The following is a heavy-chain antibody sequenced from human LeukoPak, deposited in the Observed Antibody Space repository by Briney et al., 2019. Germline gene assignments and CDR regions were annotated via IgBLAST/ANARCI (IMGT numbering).Heavy chain of an antibody. V-gene: IGHV3-7*01. Sequence: GGSLRLSCAASGFTFSSYWMNWVRQAPGKGVEWVANIKQDGSETYYVDSVRGRFTISRDNARNSLYLQMNSLRGDDTAVYYCASYYDGSGYYDAFDIWGQGTMVTVSS. CDR3: ASYYDGSGYYDAFDI. J-gene: IGHJ3*02. CDR2: IKQDGSET. D-gene: IGHD3-22*01. CDR1: GFTFSSYW.